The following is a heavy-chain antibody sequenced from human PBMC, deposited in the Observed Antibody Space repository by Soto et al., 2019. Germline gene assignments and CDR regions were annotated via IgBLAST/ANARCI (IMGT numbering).Heavy chain of an antibody. Sequence: GESLKISCKGSGYSFTSYWIGWVRQMPWKGLEWMGIIYPGDSDTRYSPSFQGQVTISADKSISTAYLQWSSLKASDTAMYYCARLYDYDFWSGYPNWFDPWGQGTLVTVSS. J-gene: IGHJ5*02. CDR1: GYSFTSYW. CDR2: IYPGDSDT. CDR3: ARLYDYDFWSGYPNWFDP. D-gene: IGHD3-3*01. V-gene: IGHV5-51*01.